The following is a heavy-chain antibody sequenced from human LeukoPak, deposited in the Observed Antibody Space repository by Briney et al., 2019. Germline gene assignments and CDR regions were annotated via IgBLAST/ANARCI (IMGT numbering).Heavy chain of an antibody. CDR3: ARGPMTTVTTFRFDY. CDR2: IYYGGST. V-gene: IGHV4-59*01. Sequence: SETLSLTCTVSDGSISGYYWNWIRQPPGKGLEWIGYIYYGGSTNYNPSLKGRVTISLDTSKNHLSLTLSSVTAADTAVFFCARGPMTTVTTFRFDYWGQGTLVTVS. J-gene: IGHJ4*02. CDR1: DGSISGYY. D-gene: IGHD4-17*01.